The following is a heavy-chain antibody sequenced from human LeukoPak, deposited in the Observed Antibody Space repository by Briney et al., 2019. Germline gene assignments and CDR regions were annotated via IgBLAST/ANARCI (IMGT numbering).Heavy chain of an antibody. CDR2: ISSNGGST. V-gene: IGHV3-64*01. J-gene: IGHJ3*02. CDR1: GFTFSSYA. CDR3: ARYRDGYNDDAFDI. Sequence: GGSLRLSCAASGFTFSSYAMHWVRQAPGKGLEYVSAISSNGGSTYYANSVKGRFTISRDNSKNTLYLQKGSLRAEDMAVYYCARYRDGYNDDAFDIWGQGTMVTVSS. D-gene: IGHD5-12*01.